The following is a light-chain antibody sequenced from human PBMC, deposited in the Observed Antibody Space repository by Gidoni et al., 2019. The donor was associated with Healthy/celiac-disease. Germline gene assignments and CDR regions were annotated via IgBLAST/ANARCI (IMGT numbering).Light chain of an antibody. V-gene: IGKV3-15*01. CDR1: QSVSSN. CDR3: QQYNNWPPYT. J-gene: IGKJ2*01. Sequence: EIVMTQSPATLSVSPGERATLSCRASQSVSSNLAWYQQNTGQAPRLLIYGASTRATGIPARFSGSGSGTEFTLTISSLQSEDFAVYYCQQYNNWPPYTFXQXTKLEIK. CDR2: GAS.